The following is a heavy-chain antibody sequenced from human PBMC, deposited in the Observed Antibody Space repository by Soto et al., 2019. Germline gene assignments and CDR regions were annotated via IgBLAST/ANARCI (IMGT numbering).Heavy chain of an antibody. V-gene: IGHV1-46*01. D-gene: IGHD3-9*01. J-gene: IGHJ4*02. CDR3: ARVYYDILTGRENQPDY. CDR1: GYTFTSYY. CDR2: INPSGGST. Sequence: ASVKVSCKASGYTFTSYYMHWVRQAPGQGLEWMGIINPSGGSTSYAQKFQGRVTMTRDTSTSTVYMELSSLRSEDTAVYYCARVYYDILTGRENQPDYWGQGTLVTVSS.